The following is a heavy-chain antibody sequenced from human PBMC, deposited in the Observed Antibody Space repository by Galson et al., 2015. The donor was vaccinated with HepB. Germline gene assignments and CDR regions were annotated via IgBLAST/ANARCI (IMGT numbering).Heavy chain of an antibody. CDR2: ITQDGTRK. V-gene: IGHV3-7*01. D-gene: IGHD1-14*01. CDR1: GFTFSSYY. Sequence: SLRLSCAASGFTFSSYYMSWVRQAPGKGLEWVANITQDGTRKYYVDSVNGRFSISRDNAENSVSLQMSSLRVEDTPVYYCARSLSPEDFWGQGSLVTVPS. J-gene: IGHJ4*02. CDR3: ARSLSPEDF.